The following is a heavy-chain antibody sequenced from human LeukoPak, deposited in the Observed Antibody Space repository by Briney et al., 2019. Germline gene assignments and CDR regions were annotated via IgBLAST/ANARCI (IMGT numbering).Heavy chain of an antibody. CDR2: IYPGDSDT. Sequence: GESLKISCKGSGYRFTSYWIAXVRQMPGXGLXXXXIIYPGDSDTRYSPSFQGQVTISAXKSISTAYLQWSSLKASDTAMYYCARGLGYSGSWYFDYWGQGTLVTVSS. CDR3: ARGLGYSGSWYFDY. J-gene: IGHJ4*02. D-gene: IGHD6-13*01. CDR1: GYRFTSYW. V-gene: IGHV5-51*01.